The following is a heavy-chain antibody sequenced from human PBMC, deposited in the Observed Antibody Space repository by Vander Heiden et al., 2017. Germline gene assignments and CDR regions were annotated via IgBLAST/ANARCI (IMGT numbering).Heavy chain of an antibody. J-gene: IGHJ4*02. CDR3: ARDLVNSGSYSIDY. D-gene: IGHD1-26*01. Sequence: EVQLVASGGGLVQPGGSLRLSCAASGFTFSTYNMNWVRQAPGRGLEWVSYISSSSSSIYYADSVKGRFTISRDNAKNSLYLQMNSLRAEDTAVYYCARDLVNSGSYSIDYWGQGTLVTVSS. V-gene: IGHV3-48*01. CDR2: ISSSSSSI. CDR1: GFTFSTYN.